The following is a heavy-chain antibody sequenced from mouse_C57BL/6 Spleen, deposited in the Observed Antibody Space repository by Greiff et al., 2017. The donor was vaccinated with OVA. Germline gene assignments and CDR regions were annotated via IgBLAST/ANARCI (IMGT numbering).Heavy chain of an antibody. CDR1: GFSLTSYA. CDR2: IWPGGGT. V-gene: IGHV2-9-1*01. D-gene: IGHD2-12*01. J-gene: IGHJ3*01. Sequence: VMLVESGPGLVAPSQSLSITCTVSGFSLTSYAISWVRQPPGKGLEWLGVIWPGGGTNYNSAHKSRLSISKDNAKSQVFLKMNSLQTDDTARYYCARTSSYDPERFAYWGQGTLVTVSA. CDR3: ARTSSYDPERFAY.